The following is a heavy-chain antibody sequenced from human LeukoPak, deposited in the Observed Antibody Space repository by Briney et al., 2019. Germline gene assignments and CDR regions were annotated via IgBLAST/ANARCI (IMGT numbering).Heavy chain of an antibody. CDR1: GGSVSSGSYY. J-gene: IGHJ4*02. Sequence: SETLSLTCTVSGGSVSSGSYYWSWIRQPPGKGLEWIGYVYYSGSTNYNPSLKSRVTISVDTSKNQFSLKLSSVTAADTAVYYCARGMGATPDYWGQGTLVTVSS. V-gene: IGHV4-61*01. CDR2: VYYSGST. D-gene: IGHD1-26*01. CDR3: ARGMGATPDY.